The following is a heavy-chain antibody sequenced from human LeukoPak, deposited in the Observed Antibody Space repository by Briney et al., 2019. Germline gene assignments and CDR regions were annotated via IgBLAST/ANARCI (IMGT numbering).Heavy chain of an antibody. CDR2: INPNSGGT. CDR3: AREREYSYGDERN. V-gene: IGHV1-2*02. CDR1: GYTFTGYY. D-gene: IGHD5-18*01. Sequence: GASVKVSCKASGYTFTGYYMHWVRQAPGQGLEWMGWINPNSGGTNYAQKFQGRVTMTRDTSISTAYMELSRLRSDDTAVYYCAREREYSYGDERNWGPGTLVTVSS. J-gene: IGHJ4*02.